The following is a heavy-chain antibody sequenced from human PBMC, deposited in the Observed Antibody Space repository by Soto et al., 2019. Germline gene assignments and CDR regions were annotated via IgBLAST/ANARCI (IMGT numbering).Heavy chain of an antibody. V-gene: IGHV3-30-3*01. Sequence: PVGSLKLSCVASGFTFSSYAMHWVRQAPGKGLEWVAVISYDGSNKYYADSVKGRFTISRDNSKNTLYLQMNSLRAEDTAVYYCARSRGYSHGYNYFDYWGQGTLVTVSS. J-gene: IGHJ4*02. D-gene: IGHD5-18*01. CDR3: ARSRGYSHGYNYFDY. CDR2: ISYDGSNK. CDR1: GFTFSSYA.